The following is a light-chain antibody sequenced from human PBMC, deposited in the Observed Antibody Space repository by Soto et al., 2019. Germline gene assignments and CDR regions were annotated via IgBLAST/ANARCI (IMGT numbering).Light chain of an antibody. J-gene: IGKJ5*01. Sequence: EVVLTQSPGTLSLSPGERATLSYRASQSIGISYLAWYQQKPGQAPRLLIYGASSRATGIPDRFSGGGSGTDFSLTISRLDPEDFAVYYCQQYSSSPITFGQGTRLEIK. CDR1: QSIGISY. V-gene: IGKV3-20*01. CDR2: GAS. CDR3: QQYSSSPIT.